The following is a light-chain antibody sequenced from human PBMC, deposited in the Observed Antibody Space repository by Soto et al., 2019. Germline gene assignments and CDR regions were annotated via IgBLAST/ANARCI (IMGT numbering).Light chain of an antibody. CDR1: SSDVGGYNY. J-gene: IGLJ1*01. CDR3: SSYTSSSTLCV. CDR2: DVS. Sequence: QSVLTQPASVSGSPGQSITISCTGTSSDVGGYNYVSWYQQHTGKAPKLMIYDVSNRPSGVSNRFSGSKSGNTASLTISGLQAEDEADSYCSSYTSSSTLCVFGTGTKLTVL. V-gene: IGLV2-14*01.